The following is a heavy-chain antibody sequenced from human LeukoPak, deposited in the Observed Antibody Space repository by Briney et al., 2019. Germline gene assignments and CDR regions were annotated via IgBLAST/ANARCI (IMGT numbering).Heavy chain of an antibody. V-gene: IGHV5-51*01. CDR1: GSTFSNQW. J-gene: IGHJ3*01. Sequence: GESLEISCEASGSTFSNQWIGWVRPLPGKGLEWMGIIYPGDSDTRYSPSFQGQVTISVDKSVTTTYLQWHGLKAPDTAMYYCARTGYHYGSGSHYAFDLWGQGTMVTVSS. D-gene: IGHD3-10*01. CDR3: ARTGYHYGSGSHYAFDL. CDR2: IYPGDSDT.